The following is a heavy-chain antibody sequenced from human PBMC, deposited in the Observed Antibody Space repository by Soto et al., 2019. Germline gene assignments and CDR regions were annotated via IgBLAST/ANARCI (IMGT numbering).Heavy chain of an antibody. CDR1: GFTFSNAW. D-gene: IGHD6-13*01. Sequence: EVQLVESGGGLVKPGGSLRLSCAASGFTFSNAWMNWVRQAPGKGLEWVGRIKSKTDGGTTDYAAPVKGRFTISRDDSKNTLYLQMNSLKTEDTAVYYCTNSRVASHAFDTWGQGTMVTVSS. J-gene: IGHJ3*02. V-gene: IGHV3-15*07. CDR3: TNSRVASHAFDT. CDR2: IKSKTDGGTT.